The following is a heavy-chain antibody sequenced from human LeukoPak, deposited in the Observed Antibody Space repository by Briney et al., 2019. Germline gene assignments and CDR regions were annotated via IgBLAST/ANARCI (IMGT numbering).Heavy chain of an antibody. D-gene: IGHD7-27*01. CDR2: IYYTET. CDR1: GYSISSGYY. J-gene: IGHJ4*02. V-gene: IGHV4-61*01. Sequence: PSETLSLTCTVSGYSISSGYYWGWIRQSPGKGLERIGYIYYTETSYNPSLKSRVTISADTSKNQFSLKLYSVTAADTAVYYCATRKLGNDYWGQGTLVTVSS. CDR3: ATRKLGNDY.